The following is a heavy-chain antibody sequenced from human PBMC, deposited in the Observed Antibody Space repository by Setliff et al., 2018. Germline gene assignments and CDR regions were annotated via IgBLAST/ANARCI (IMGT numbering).Heavy chain of an antibody. J-gene: IGHJ4*02. Sequence: SETLSLTCTVSGGSVRGYYWSWIRQPPGKGLEWIGYMYYSGDTNYNPSLKSRVTISVDTSKNQFSLELRSVTAADTAVYYCARLPPPHTPMALTFDYWGQGILVTVSS. D-gene: IGHD5-18*01. V-gene: IGHV4-59*08. CDR2: MYYSGDT. CDR1: GGSVRGYY. CDR3: ARLPPPHTPMALTFDY.